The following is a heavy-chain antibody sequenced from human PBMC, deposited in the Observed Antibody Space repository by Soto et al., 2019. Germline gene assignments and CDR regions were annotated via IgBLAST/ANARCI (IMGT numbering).Heavy chain of an antibody. J-gene: IGHJ4*02. CDR3: ARSGHTFVGAV. D-gene: IGHD1-26*01. CDR2: LHSSGFA. CDR1: GASMSDYH. V-gene: IGHV4-59*01. Sequence: QVQLQESGPGLVKPSETLSLTCIVSGASMSDYHGSWIRQSPGKGLEHIGYLHSSGFAEYNPSLKSRLTISMDTSKNQFSLRLSSLTAADTAIYYCARSGHTFVGAVWGQGILVTVSS.